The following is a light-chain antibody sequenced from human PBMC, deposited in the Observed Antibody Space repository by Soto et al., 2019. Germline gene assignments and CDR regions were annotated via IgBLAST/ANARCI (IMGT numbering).Light chain of an antibody. J-gene: IGLJ3*02. CDR2: FDD. V-gene: IGLV1-36*01. Sequence: QSVLTQPPSVSAVPRQRVTISCSGSSSNIGNNAVNWYQQVPGKAPKLLIHFDDRVASGVSDRFSGSKSGTSASLAISGLQPEDEADYYCAVWDDSLNGPLFGGGTKVTVL. CDR3: AVWDDSLNGPL. CDR1: SSNIGNNA.